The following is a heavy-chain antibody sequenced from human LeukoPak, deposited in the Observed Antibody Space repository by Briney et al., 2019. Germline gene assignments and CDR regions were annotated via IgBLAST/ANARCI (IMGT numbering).Heavy chain of an antibody. V-gene: IGHV4-39*01. CDR1: GGSISSSSYY. J-gene: IGHJ5*02. CDR2: IYYSGST. CDR3: ARHGNWFDP. Sequence: SETLSLTCTVSGGSISSSSYYWGWIRQPPGKGLEWIGSIYYSGSTYYNPSLKSRVTISVDTSKNQFSLKLSSVTAADTAGYYCARHGNWFDPWGQGTLVTVSS.